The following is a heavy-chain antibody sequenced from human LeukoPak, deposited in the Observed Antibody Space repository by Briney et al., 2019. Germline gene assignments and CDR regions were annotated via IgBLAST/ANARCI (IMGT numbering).Heavy chain of an antibody. Sequence: SETLSLTCAVYGGSFSGYYWSWIRQPPGKGLEWIGEINHSGSTNYNPSLKSRVTISVDTSKNQFPLKLSSVTAADTAVYYCARGQLWFDYWGQGTLVTVSS. CDR3: ARGQLWFDY. V-gene: IGHV4-34*01. J-gene: IGHJ4*02. CDR1: GGSFSGYY. CDR2: INHSGST. D-gene: IGHD5-18*01.